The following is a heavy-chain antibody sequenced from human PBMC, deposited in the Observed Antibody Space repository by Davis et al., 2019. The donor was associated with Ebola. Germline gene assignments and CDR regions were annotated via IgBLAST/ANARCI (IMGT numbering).Heavy chain of an antibody. D-gene: IGHD2-15*01. CDR2: FDPEDGET. CDR3: AREDINLGAFDI. V-gene: IGHV1-24*01. Sequence: ASVKVSCKASGYTFTSYGISWVRQAPGKGLEWMGGFDPEDGETIYAQKFQGRLTMTEDTSTETAYMELSSLRAEDTAVYYCAREDINLGAFDIWGQGTMVTVSS. CDR1: GYTFTSYG. J-gene: IGHJ3*02.